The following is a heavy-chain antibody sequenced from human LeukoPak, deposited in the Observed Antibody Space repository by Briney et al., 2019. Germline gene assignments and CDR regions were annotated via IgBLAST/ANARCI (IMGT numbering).Heavy chain of an antibody. J-gene: IGHJ4*02. CDR2: MYSSGTT. CDR3: AGDPSAMAGFFDR. Sequence: PSETLSLTCTVSGGSINRYYWSWIRQTAGKGLEWIGRMYSSGTTNYNPSVRSRVIMSLDASKNQFSLDLSSVTAADTAVYYCAGDPSAMAGFFDRWGQGILATVAS. D-gene: IGHD6-19*01. V-gene: IGHV4-4*07. CDR1: GGSINRYY.